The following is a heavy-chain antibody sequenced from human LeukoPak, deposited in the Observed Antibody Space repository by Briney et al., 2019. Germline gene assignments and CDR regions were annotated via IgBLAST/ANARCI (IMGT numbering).Heavy chain of an antibody. CDR1: GGSISSSSYY. D-gene: IGHD3-10*01. Sequence: SETLSLTCTVSGGSISSSSYYWGWIRQPPGKGLEWILSSYNSGSTYYNPSLKSRVTTSVDTSKNQFSLKLSSVTAADTAVYYCARLFLDRITMVRGVRFDYWGQGTLVTVSS. V-gene: IGHV4-39*01. J-gene: IGHJ4*02. CDR3: ARLFLDRITMVRGVRFDY. CDR2: SYNSGST.